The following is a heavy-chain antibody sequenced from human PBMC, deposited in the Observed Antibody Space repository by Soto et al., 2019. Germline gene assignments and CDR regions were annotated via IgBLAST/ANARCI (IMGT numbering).Heavy chain of an antibody. V-gene: IGHV3-23*01. Sequence: GGSLRLSCAASGFTFSSYAMSWVRQAPGKGLEWVSAISGSGGSTYYADSVKGRFTISRDNSKNTLYLQMNSLRAEDTAVYYCAKVRGSGSYYRWFDPWGQGTLVTVSS. D-gene: IGHD3-10*01. CDR1: GFTFSSYA. CDR3: AKVRGSGSYYRWFDP. J-gene: IGHJ5*02. CDR2: ISGSGGST.